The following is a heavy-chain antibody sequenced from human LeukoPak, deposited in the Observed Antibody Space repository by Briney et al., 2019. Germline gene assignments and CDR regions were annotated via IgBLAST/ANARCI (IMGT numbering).Heavy chain of an antibody. V-gene: IGHV3-23*01. CDR1: GFTFTSSA. CDR2: ISGSGHTT. Sequence: GGSLRLSCAASGFTFTSSAMSWVRQAPGKGLEWVSSISGSGHTTYYAASVKGRFTVSRDNSKNTLYLQMNSLRAEDTAVYYCAKVYYDFWSGYPTYWGQGTLVTVSS. J-gene: IGHJ4*02. D-gene: IGHD3-3*01. CDR3: AKVYYDFWSGYPTY.